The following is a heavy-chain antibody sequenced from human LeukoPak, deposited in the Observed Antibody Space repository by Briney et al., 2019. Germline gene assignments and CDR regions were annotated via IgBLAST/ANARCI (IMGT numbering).Heavy chain of an antibody. CDR1: GYTFTSYY. D-gene: IGHD3-3*01. V-gene: IGHV1-2*02. CDR3: ARDPFPGYYDFWSGYYTGGYWFDP. Sequence: GASVKVSCKASGYTFTSYYMHWVRQAPGQGLEWMGWINPNSGGTNYAQKFQGRVTMTRDTSISTAYMELSRLRSDDTAVYYCARDPFPGYYDFWSGYYTGGYWFDPWGQGTLVTVSS. CDR2: INPNSGGT. J-gene: IGHJ5*02.